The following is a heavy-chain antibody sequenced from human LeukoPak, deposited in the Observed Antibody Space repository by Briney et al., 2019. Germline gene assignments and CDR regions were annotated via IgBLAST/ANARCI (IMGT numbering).Heavy chain of an antibody. V-gene: IGHV3-23*01. CDR1: GFTFSWYA. Sequence: GGSLRLSCAASGFTFSWYAMSWVRQAPGKGLEWVSTISGSAGSPHYADPVKGRFTISRDNSKNTLYLQMNSLRAEDTAVYYCAKDVGDYGTYYFDYWGQGTLVTVSS. D-gene: IGHD4-17*01. CDR2: ISGSAGSP. CDR3: AKDVGDYGTYYFDY. J-gene: IGHJ4*02.